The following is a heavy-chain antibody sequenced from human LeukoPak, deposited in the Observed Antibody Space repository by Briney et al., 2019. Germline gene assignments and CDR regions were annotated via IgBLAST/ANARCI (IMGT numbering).Heavy chain of an antibody. V-gene: IGHV3-30*02. D-gene: IGHD6-19*01. CDR1: GFTFSSYG. Sequence: SGGSLRLSCAASGFTFSSYGMHWVRQAPGKGLEWVAFIRYDGSNKYYADSVKGRFTISRDNSKNTLYLQMNSLRAEDTAVYYCARVPLGTQQWLESRRGMDVWGQGTTVTVSS. CDR2: IRYDGSNK. J-gene: IGHJ6*02. CDR3: ARVPLGTQQWLESRRGMDV.